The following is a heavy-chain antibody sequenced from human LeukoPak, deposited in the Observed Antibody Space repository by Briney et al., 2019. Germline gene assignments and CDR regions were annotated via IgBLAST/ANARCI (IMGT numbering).Heavy chain of an antibody. CDR1: GYTFTSYY. Sequence: ASVKVSCKASGYTFTSYYMHWVRQAPGQGLEWMGIINPGGGSTAYAQKFQGRVTMTRDTSTNTVYMELSSLRSEDTAVYYCARILGGNGYRPFDYWGQGTLVTVSS. V-gene: IGHV1-46*01. D-gene: IGHD2-21*01. J-gene: IGHJ4*02. CDR2: INPGGGST. CDR3: ARILGGNGYRPFDY.